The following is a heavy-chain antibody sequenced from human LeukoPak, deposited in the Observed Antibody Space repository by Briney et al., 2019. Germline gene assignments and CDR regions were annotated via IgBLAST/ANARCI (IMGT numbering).Heavy chain of an antibody. V-gene: IGHV1-2*02. Sequence: ASVKVFCKASGYTFTSYYMHWVRQASGQGLEWMGCINPNSGSTLYAQKLQRSVTMSRDTSISTAYMELRRERCDDTAVYYCARGAAAGSNWFDPWGQGTLVTVSS. CDR3: ARGAAAGSNWFDP. J-gene: IGHJ5*02. CDR2: INPNSGST. D-gene: IGHD6-13*01. CDR1: GYTFTSYY.